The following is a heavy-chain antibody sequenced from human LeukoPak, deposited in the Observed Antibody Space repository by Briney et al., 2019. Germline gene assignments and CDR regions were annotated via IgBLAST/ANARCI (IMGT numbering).Heavy chain of an antibody. CDR2: ISHDASSK. J-gene: IGHJ4*02. CDR1: GFTFSNSG. CDR3: AKDRSYYDSSGSPTFDY. Sequence: GRSLRLSCAGSGFTFSNSGMHWVRQAPGKGLEWVAVISHDASSKYHADSVKGRFTISRDNSKNTLYLQMNSLRAEDTAVYYCAKDRSYYDSSGSPTFDYWGQGTLVTVSS. D-gene: IGHD3-22*01. V-gene: IGHV3-30*18.